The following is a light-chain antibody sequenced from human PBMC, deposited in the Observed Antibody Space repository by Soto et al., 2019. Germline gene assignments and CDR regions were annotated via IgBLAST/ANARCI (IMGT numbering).Light chain of an antibody. J-gene: IGKJ2*01. CDR3: QQSGSSFYT. CDR2: GAS. CDR1: QSVSSAY. Sequence: EIVLTQSPGTLSLSPGERATLSCRASQSVSSAYLAWYQQIPGQAPRLLIYGASSRATGIPDRFSGSGSGTDFTLIISGLYSEDFAVYYCQQSGSSFYTFGQGTKLEIK. V-gene: IGKV3-20*01.